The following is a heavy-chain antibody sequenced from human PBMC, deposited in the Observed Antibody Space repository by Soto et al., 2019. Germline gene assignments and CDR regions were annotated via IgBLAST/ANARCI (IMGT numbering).Heavy chain of an antibody. V-gene: IGHV4-59*01. CDR3: ARGYYDSRGYYYLNFDY. CDR2: IYYSGST. J-gene: IGHJ4*02. CDR1: GGSISSYY. Sequence: PSETLSLTCTVSGGSISSYYWSWIRQPPGKGLEWIGYIYYSGSTNYNPSLKSRVTISVDTSKNQFSLKLSSVTAADTAVYYCARGYYDSRGYYYLNFDYWGQGTLVTVSS. D-gene: IGHD3-22*01.